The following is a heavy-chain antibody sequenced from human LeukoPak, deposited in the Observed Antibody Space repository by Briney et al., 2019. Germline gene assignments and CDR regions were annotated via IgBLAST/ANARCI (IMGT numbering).Heavy chain of an antibody. CDR3: LRDNNWSFDY. Sequence: AGGSLRLSCVASGFPFTHHWMHWVRQAPGKGLVFVSRINNYGSNIDYADSVKGRFTISSENARNTLYLQMDSLRAEDTAVYHCLRDNNWSFDYWGQGTPVTVSS. CDR2: INNYGSNI. D-gene: IGHD1-20*01. CDR1: GFPFTHHW. V-gene: IGHV3-74*01. J-gene: IGHJ4*02.